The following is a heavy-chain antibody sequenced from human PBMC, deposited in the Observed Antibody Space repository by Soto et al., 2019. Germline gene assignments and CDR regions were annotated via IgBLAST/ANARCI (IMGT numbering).Heavy chain of an antibody. CDR3: ALRYCSRATCPPLNSYFYMDV. Sequence: QVLESGGGLVQPGGSLTLSCAASGFTFSNYAMTWVRQAPGKGLEWVSGISGSGGTTFYAGSVKGRFAISRDNSKNTLYLQMSSLRAEDTAVYFCALRYCSRATCPPLNSYFYMDVWGKGTTVTVSS. CDR1: GFTFSNYA. J-gene: IGHJ6*03. CDR2: ISGSGGTT. D-gene: IGHD2-2*01. V-gene: IGHV3-23*01.